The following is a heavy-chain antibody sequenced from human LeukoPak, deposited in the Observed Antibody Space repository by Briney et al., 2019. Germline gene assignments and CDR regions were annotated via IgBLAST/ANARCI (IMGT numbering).Heavy chain of an antibody. V-gene: IGHV3-64*01. CDR2: ITDNGGTR. CDR3: AIQISGYVY. CDR1: GFTFSTFT. Sequence: GGSLRLSCAASGFTFSTFTMRWVRQAPGKGLEYVSGITDNGGTRNYANSVKGRFTISRDNSKNTLYLQMGSLRPDDMAVYYCAIQISGYVYWGQGTLVTVSS. J-gene: IGHJ4*02. D-gene: IGHD5-12*01.